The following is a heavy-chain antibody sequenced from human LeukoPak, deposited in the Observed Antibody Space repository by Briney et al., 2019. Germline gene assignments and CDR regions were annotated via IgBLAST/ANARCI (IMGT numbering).Heavy chain of an antibody. Sequence: SETLSLTCTVSGGSISSYYWSWIRQPPGKGLEWFGYIYNSGSTNYNPSLKSRVTISVDTSKNQFSLKLSSVTAADTAVYYCARDSEVVGGEGGFSYYYYGMDVWGQGTTVTVSS. CDR3: ARDSEVVGGEGGFSYYYYGMDV. D-gene: IGHD2-21*01. J-gene: IGHJ6*02. CDR1: GGSISSYY. CDR2: IYNSGST. V-gene: IGHV4-59*01.